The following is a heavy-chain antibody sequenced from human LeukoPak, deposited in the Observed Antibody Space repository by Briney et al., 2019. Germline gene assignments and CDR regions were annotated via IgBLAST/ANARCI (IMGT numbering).Heavy chain of an antibody. Sequence: PGRSLRLSCAASGFTFSSYGMHWVRQAPGKGLEWVAVIWYDGSNKYYADSVKGRSTISRDNSKNTLYLQMNSLRAEDTAVYYCARGYSSGWYTYYFDYWGQGTLVTVSS. CDR2: IWYDGSNK. CDR1: GFTFSSYG. J-gene: IGHJ4*02. CDR3: ARGYSSGWYTYYFDY. D-gene: IGHD6-19*01. V-gene: IGHV3-33*01.